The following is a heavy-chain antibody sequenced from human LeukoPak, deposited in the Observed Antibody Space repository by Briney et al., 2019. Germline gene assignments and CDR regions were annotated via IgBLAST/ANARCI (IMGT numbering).Heavy chain of an antibody. CDR1: VYTFTGYY. Sequence: ASVNVSCKASVYTFTGYYMHWVRQAPGQGLEWMVCISAYNGNTNYAQKLQGRVTMTTDTSTSTAYMELRSLRSDDTDVYYCARTEPGQSSTSNAYWGKGTLVTVSS. D-gene: IGHD2-2*01. CDR3: ARTEPGQSSTSNAY. V-gene: IGHV1-18*04. CDR2: ISAYNGNT. J-gene: IGHJ4*02.